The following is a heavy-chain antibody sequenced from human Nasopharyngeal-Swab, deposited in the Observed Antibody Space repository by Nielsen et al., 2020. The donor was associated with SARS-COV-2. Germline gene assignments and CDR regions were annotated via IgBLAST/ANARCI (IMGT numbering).Heavy chain of an antibody. CDR2: IYYSGST. Sequence: WIRQPPGKGLEWIGYIYYSGSTNYNPSLKSRVTIPVDTSKNQFSLKLSSVTAADTAVYYCARGFKGYGDSFDPRGQGTLVTVSS. D-gene: IGHD4-17*01. J-gene: IGHJ5*02. V-gene: IGHV4-59*01. CDR3: ARGFKGYGDSFDP.